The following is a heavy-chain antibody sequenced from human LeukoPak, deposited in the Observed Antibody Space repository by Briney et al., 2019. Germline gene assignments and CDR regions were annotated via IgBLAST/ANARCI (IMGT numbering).Heavy chain of an antibody. V-gene: IGHV3-30*02. J-gene: IGHJ4*02. CDR2: IRYDGSNK. Sequence: PGGSLRLSCAASGFTFSSYGMHWVRQAPGKGREWVAFIRYDGSNKYYADSVKGRFTISRDNAKNSLYLQMNSLRAEDTAVYYCARDQGSGWPTDNDYWGQGTLVTVSS. D-gene: IGHD6-19*01. CDR3: ARDQGSGWPTDNDY. CDR1: GFTFSSYG.